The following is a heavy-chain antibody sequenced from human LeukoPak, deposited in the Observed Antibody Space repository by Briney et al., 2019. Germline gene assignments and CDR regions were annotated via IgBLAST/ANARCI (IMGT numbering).Heavy chain of an antibody. D-gene: IGHD3-22*01. CDR1: GGSISSSSYS. CDR2: IYYSGST. CDR3: AMFRGGNLDSSGYYSGYYLDY. V-gene: IGHV4-39*07. Sequence: SETLSLTCTVSGGSISSSSYSWGWIRQPPGKGLEWIGSIYYSGSTYYNPSLKSRVTISVDTSKNQFSLKLNSVTAADTAVYYCAMFRGGNLDSSGYYSGYYLDYWGQGTLVTVSS. J-gene: IGHJ4*02.